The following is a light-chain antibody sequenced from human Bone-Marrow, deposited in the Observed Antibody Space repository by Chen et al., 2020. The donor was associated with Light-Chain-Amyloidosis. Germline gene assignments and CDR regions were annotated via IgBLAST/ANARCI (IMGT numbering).Light chain of an antibody. CDR2: DDS. CDR1: NIGSTS. Sequence: SYVLTQPSSVSVAPGQTATIACGGNNIGSTSVHWYQQTPGQAPLLVVYDDSDRPSGIPERLSGSQSGSTASLTISRLQADDESDYFCSSYAGTYTWVFGGGTKLTVL. J-gene: IGLJ3*02. V-gene: IGLV3-21*02. CDR3: SSYAGTYTWV.